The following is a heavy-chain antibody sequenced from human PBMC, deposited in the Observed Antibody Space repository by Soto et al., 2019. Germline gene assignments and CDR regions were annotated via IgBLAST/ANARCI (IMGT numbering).Heavy chain of an antibody. CDR1: GASINSEGYY. J-gene: IGHJ1*01. Sequence: QVQLQESGPGLVKSSQTLSLTCTVSGASINSEGYYWTWIRQYPGGGLQWLGYIYYNGATNYSPSLKSRLAISRDTTKNQFSLRLTSVTAADTAVYFCARNGQLVRSWYNPEFQHWGQGTLVTVSS. CDR3: ARNGQLVRSWYNPEFQH. V-gene: IGHV4-31*03. D-gene: IGHD6-13*01. CDR2: IYYNGAT.